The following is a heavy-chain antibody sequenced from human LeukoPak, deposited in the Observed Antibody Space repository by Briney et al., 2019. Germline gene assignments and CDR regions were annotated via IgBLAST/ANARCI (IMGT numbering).Heavy chain of an antibody. CDR2: FSGSGGSA. D-gene: IGHD2-2*01. CDR3: AKDFCSSTSCYADY. Sequence: GGSLRLSCAASGFTFSIYAMNWVRQAPGKGLEWVSSFSGSGGSAYYADSVKGRFTISRDNSKNTLYLQMNSLRAEDTAVYYCAKDFCSSTSCYADYWGQGTLVTVSS. V-gene: IGHV3-23*01. J-gene: IGHJ4*02. CDR1: GFTFSIYA.